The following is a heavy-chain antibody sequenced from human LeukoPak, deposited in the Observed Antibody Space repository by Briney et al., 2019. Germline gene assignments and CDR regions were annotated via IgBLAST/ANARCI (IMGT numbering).Heavy chain of an antibody. J-gene: IGHJ2*01. Sequence: LTRSGARCGVTFSRYGRSWVRQDPGKGLEWGSAISGSGGSTYYADSVKGRFTISRDNSKNTLYLQMNSLRAEDTAVYYCAKLFSRGYSYGGLLGYSDLWGPGPLLHAS. V-gene: IGHV3-23*01. D-gene: IGHD5-18*01. CDR3: AKLFSRGYSYGGLLGYSDL. CDR1: GVTFSRYG. CDR2: ISGSGGST.